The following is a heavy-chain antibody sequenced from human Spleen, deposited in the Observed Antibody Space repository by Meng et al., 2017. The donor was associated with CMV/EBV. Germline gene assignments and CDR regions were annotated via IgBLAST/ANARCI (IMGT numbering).Heavy chain of an antibody. Sequence: GESLKISCAASGFTFSSYGMHWVRQAPGKGLEWVAFIRYDGSNKYYADSVKGRFTISRDNSKNTLYLQMNSLRAEDTAVYYCAEPIAAAGTGGSGGYWGQGTLVTVSS. CDR3: AEPIAAAGTGGSGGY. D-gene: IGHD6-13*01. CDR1: GFTFSSYG. CDR2: IRYDGSNK. V-gene: IGHV3-30*02. J-gene: IGHJ4*02.